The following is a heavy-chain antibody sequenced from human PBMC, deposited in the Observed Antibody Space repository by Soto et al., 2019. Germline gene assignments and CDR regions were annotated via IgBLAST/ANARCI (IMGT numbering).Heavy chain of an antibody. V-gene: IGHV3-48*02. CDR1: GFTFSSYS. CDR2: ISSSSSTI. Sequence: EVQLVESGGGLVQPGGSLRLSCAASGFTFSSYSMNWVRQAPGTGLEWVSYISSSSSTIYYADSVKGRFTISRDNAKNSLYLQMNSLRDEDTAVYYWARTDFGSGFEYFQHWGQGTLVTVSS. J-gene: IGHJ1*01. D-gene: IGHD3-3*01. CDR3: ARTDFGSGFEYFQH.